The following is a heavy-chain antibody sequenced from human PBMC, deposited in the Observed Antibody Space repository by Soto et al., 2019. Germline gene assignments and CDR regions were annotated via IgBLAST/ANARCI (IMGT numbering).Heavy chain of an antibody. Sequence: SGGSLRLSCAASGFTVSSNYMSWVRQAPGKGLEWVSVIYSGGSTYYADSVKGRFTISRDNSKNTLYLQMNSLRAEDTAVYYCARDGRGSRRKRAAFDIWGQGTMVTVSS. CDR1: GFTVSSNY. CDR3: ARDGRGSRRKRAAFDI. D-gene: IGHD1-26*01. CDR2: IYSGGST. V-gene: IGHV3-53*01. J-gene: IGHJ3*02.